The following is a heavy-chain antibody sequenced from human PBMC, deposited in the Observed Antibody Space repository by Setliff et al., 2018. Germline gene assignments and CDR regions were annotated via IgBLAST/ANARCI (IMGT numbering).Heavy chain of an antibody. CDR2: INHSGST. CDR3: RFWDGSYKNDY. V-gene: IGHV4-34*01. J-gene: IGHJ4*02. CDR1: GGSLSDYY. D-gene: IGHD3-3*01. Sequence: SEPLSLTCTVYGGSLSDYYWSWIRQPPGKGLEWIVEINHSGSTNYSPSLKSRVTISVDMSKNQLSLKLSSVTAADTAAYYCRFWDGSYKNDYWGQGTLVTVSS.